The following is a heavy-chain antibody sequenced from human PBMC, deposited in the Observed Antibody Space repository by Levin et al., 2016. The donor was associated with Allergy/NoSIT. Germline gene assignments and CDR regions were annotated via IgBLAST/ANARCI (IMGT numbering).Heavy chain of an antibody. CDR3: ARADSRYYYDSSGYDY. CDR1: GYTFTSYG. D-gene: IGHD3-22*01. J-gene: IGHJ4*02. CDR2: ISAYNGNT. V-gene: IGHV1-18*01. Sequence: ASVKVSCKASGYTFTSYGISWVRQAPGQGLEWMGWISAYNGNTNYAQKLQGRVTMTTDTSTSTAYMELRSLRSDDTAVYYCARADSRYYYDSSGYDYWGQGTLVTVSS.